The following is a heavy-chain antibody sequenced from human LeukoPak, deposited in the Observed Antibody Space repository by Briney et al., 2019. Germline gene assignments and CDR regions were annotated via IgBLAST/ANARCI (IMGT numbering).Heavy chain of an antibody. D-gene: IGHD6-19*01. CDR1: GGSISSGGYY. CDR3: ARAKQWLIHDAFDI. V-gene: IGHV4-61*08. J-gene: IGHJ3*02. Sequence: SETLSLTCTVSGGSISSGGYYWSWIRQHPGKGLEWIGYIYYSGSTNYNPSLKSRVTISVDTSKNQFSLKLSSVTAADTAVYYCARAKQWLIHDAFDIWGQGTMVTVSS. CDR2: IYYSGST.